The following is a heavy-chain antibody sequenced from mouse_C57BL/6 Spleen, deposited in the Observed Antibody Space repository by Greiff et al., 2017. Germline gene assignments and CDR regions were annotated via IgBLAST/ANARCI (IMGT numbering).Heavy chain of an antibody. D-gene: IGHD2-5*01. J-gene: IGHJ3*01. CDR1: GYTFTSYW. CDR2: IHPNSGST. Sequence: QVHVKQPGAELVKPGASVKLSCKASGYTFTSYWMHWVKQRPGQGLEWIGMIHPNSGSTNYNEKFKSKATLTVDKSSSTAYMQLSSLTSEDSAVYYCAIYSNYGGTFAYWGQGTLVTVSA. V-gene: IGHV1-64*01. CDR3: AIYSNYGGTFAY.